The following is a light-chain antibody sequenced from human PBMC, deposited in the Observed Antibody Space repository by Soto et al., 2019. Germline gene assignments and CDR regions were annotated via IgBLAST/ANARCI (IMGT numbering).Light chain of an antibody. CDR2: HAS. CDR1: QSIGTS. CDR3: QQSSNGAT. J-gene: IGKJ3*01. V-gene: IGKV3-15*01. Sequence: EIVMTQSPATLSVSPGERATLSCRASQSIGTSLAWYQQTPGQAPRLLIYHASTRATGIPARFSGSGSGTEFTLTISSLEPEDFAVYYCQQSSNGATFGPGTKVDVK.